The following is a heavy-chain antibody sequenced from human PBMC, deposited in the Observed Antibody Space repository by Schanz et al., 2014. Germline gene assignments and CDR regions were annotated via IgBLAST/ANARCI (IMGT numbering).Heavy chain of an antibody. CDR3: AKGMGYCSGGTCYDYYYYGLDV. CDR2: LSGSGGST. CDR1: GFTFSSYA. D-gene: IGHD2-15*01. Sequence: EVQLLDSGGGLVQPGGSLRLSCVASGFTFSSYAMSWVRQAPGKGLEWVSALSGSGGSTYYADSVKGRFTISRDNSENTLYLQMNSLSADDTAVFYCAKGMGYCSGGTCYDYYYYGLDVWGQGTTVTVSS. V-gene: IGHV3-23*01. J-gene: IGHJ6*02.